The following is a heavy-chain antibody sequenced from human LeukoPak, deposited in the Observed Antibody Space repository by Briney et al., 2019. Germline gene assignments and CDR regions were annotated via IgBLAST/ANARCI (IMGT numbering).Heavy chain of an antibody. CDR1: GFTFSSSS. D-gene: IGHD3-10*01. CDR2: ISGESKYI. V-gene: IGHV3-21*01. Sequence: GGSLRLSCAAAGFTFSSSSMNWVRQIPGKGLEWVSSISGESKYIYYADSVTGRFTISRDNAKNSLYLQMNSLRAEDTAVYYCARGAVFQGNYDYWGQGTQVTVSS. J-gene: IGHJ4*02. CDR3: ARGAVFQGNYDY.